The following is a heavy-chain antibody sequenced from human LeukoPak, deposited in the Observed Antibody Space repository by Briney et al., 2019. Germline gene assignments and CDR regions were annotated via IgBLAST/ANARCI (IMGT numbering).Heavy chain of an antibody. CDR1: GGSISSGGYY. V-gene: IGHV4-31*03. J-gene: IGHJ6*02. D-gene: IGHD3-3*01. CDR3: ARLYTDAYDFWSGYYTGLDYYGMDV. Sequence: PSQTLSLTCTVSGGSISSGGYYWSWIRQHPGKGLEWIGYIYYSGSTYYNPSLKSRVTISVDTSKNQFSLKLSSVTAADTAVYYCARLYTDAYDFWSGYYTGLDYYGMDVWGQGTTVTVSS. CDR2: IYYSGST.